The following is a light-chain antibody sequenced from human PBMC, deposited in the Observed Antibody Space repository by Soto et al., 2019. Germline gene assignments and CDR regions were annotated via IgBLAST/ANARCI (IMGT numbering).Light chain of an antibody. Sequence: QSVLTQPPSASGTPGRRVTISCSGSSPNIGSNYVYWYQQLPGTAPKLLIYRNNQRPSGVPDRFSGSKSGTSASLAISGLRSEDEADYYCAAWDDSLSGVVFGGGTKVTVL. CDR3: AAWDDSLSGVV. J-gene: IGLJ2*01. V-gene: IGLV1-47*01. CDR1: SPNIGSNY. CDR2: RNN.